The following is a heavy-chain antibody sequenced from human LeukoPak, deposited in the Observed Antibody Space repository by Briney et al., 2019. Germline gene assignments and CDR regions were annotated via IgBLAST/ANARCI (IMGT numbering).Heavy chain of an antibody. CDR1: GGSISSYC. Sequence: SETVSLTCTVSGGSISSYCWSWIRQPAGKGLEWIGRVYTSGSTNYNPSLKSRVTMSVDTSKNQFSLKLSSVTAADTAVYYCARDTYNYGSSAYYFDYWGQGTLVTVSS. CDR3: ARDTYNYGSSAYYFDY. J-gene: IGHJ4*02. V-gene: IGHV4-4*07. D-gene: IGHD5-18*01. CDR2: VYTSGST.